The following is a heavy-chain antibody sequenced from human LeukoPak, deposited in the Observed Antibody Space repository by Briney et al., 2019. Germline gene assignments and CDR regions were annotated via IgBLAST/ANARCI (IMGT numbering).Heavy chain of an antibody. Sequence: PSETLSLTCTVSGGSISSSNYYWGWIRQPPGKGLEWIGRIYYSGSTYYNPSLKSRVTISVDTSKNQFSLKLSSVTAADTAMYYCATAALPGQVDPWGQGTLVTVSS. J-gene: IGHJ5*02. CDR2: IYYSGST. CDR1: GGSISSSNYY. CDR3: ATAALPGQVDP. V-gene: IGHV4-39*07.